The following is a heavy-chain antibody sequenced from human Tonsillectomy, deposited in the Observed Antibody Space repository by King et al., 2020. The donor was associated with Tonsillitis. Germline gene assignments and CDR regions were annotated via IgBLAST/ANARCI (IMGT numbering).Heavy chain of an antibody. Sequence: ISWVRQAPGQGLEWMVWISTYNGNTNYAQKLQVRVTMTTDTSTSTAYMELRSLRSDDPAGYYCARSTVGGVIVNDYWGQGTLVTVSS. CDR3: ARSTVGGVIVNDY. J-gene: IGHJ4*02. CDR2: ISTYNGNT. V-gene: IGHV1-18*01. D-gene: IGHD3-16*02.